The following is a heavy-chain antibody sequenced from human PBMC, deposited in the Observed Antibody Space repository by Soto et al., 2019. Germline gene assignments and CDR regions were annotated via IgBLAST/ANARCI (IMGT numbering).Heavy chain of an antibody. CDR1: GGSISSSSYY. J-gene: IGHJ4*02. V-gene: IGHV4-39*01. CDR2: IYYSGST. Sequence: SETLSLTCTVSGGSISSSSYYWGWIRQPPGKGLEWIGSIYYSGSTYYNPSLKSRVTISVDTSKNQFSLKLSSVTAADTAVYYCASSILDSSGYYHEKYYFDYWGQGTLVT. CDR3: ASSILDSSGYYHEKYYFDY. D-gene: IGHD3-22*01.